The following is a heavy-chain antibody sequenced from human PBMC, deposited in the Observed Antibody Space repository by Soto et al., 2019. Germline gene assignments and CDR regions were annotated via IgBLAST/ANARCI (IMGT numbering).Heavy chain of an antibody. CDR3: ARLLGRSYSLHNYYELDV. V-gene: IGHV3-53*01. J-gene: IGHJ6*02. CDR2: IFVGYNP. D-gene: IGHD3-16*02. Sequence: GSLRLSCAASGFTVSSMYMSWVRQAPGKGLEWVSVIFVGYNPYYADSVKGRFTVSRDNSKNTVYLEMNSLRAEDTAVYYCARLLGRSYSLHNYYELDVWGQG. CDR1: GFTVSSMY.